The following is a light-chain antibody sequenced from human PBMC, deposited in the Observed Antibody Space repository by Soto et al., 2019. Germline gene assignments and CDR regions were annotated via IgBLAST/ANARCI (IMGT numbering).Light chain of an antibody. J-gene: IGLJ1*01. CDR2: EVS. V-gene: IGLV2-8*01. CDR3: SSYGGDNAFYV. Sequence: QSVLTQPPSASGSRGQSVAISCTGTSSDVGSYNHVSWYQQHPGKAPKLMIYEVSKRPSGVPDRFSGSKSGNTASLTVSGLPAEDEADYYCSSYGGDNAFYVFGTGTKLTVL. CDR1: SSDVGSYNH.